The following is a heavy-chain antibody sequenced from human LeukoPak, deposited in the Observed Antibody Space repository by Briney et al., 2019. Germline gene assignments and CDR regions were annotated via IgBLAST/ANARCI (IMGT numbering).Heavy chain of an antibody. Sequence: SETLSLTCAVYGGSFSGYYWGWIRQPPGKGLEWIGEINHSGSTNYNPSLKSRVTISVDTSKNQFSLRLSSVTAADAVGYHCARVRLWRFGEQPIEMKYYFDYWGQGTVVTVSS. CDR2: INHSGST. CDR1: GGSFSGYY. V-gene: IGHV4-34*01. D-gene: IGHD3-10*01. J-gene: IGHJ4*02. CDR3: ARVRLWRFGEQPIEMKYYFDY.